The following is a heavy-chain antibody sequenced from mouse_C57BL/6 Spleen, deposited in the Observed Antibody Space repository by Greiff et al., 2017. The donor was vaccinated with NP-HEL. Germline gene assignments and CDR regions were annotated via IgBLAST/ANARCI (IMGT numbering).Heavy chain of an antibody. J-gene: IGHJ3*01. CDR2: IWSGGST. D-gene: IGHD1-1*01. CDR1: GFSLTSYG. V-gene: IGHV2-2*01. Sequence: QVQLKESGPGLVQPSQSLSITCTVSGFSLTSYGVHWVRQSPGKGLEWLGVIWSGGSTDYNAAFISRLSISKDNSKSKVFFKMNSLQADDTAIYYCASFTAEFAYWGKGTLVTVSA. CDR3: ASFTAEFAY.